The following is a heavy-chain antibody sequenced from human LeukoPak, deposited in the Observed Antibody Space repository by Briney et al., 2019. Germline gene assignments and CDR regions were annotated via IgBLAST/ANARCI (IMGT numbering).Heavy chain of an antibody. CDR3: ARDTPPYDSSGYSQGY. CDR1: GGTFSSYA. Sequence: GASVKVSCKASGGTFSSYAISWVRQAPGQGLEWMGGIIPIFGTANYAQKFQGRVTITADESTSTAYMELSSLRSEDTAVYYCARDTPPYDSSGYSQGYWGQGTLVTVSS. D-gene: IGHD3-22*01. CDR2: IIPIFGTA. J-gene: IGHJ4*02. V-gene: IGHV1-69*13.